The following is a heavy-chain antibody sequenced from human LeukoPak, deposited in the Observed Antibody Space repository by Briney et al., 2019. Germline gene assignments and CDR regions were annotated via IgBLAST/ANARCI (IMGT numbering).Heavy chain of an antibody. D-gene: IGHD4-17*01. J-gene: IGHJ5*02. Sequence: PGGSLRLSCAASGFSVSGKFMSWIRQPPGKGLEWIGSIYSSGSTYYNPSLKSRVTISVDTSKNQFSLKLTSVTAADTAVYYCARHYGPWGQGTLVTVSS. CDR1: GFSVSGKF. V-gene: IGHV4-39*01. CDR3: ARHYGP. CDR2: IYSSGST.